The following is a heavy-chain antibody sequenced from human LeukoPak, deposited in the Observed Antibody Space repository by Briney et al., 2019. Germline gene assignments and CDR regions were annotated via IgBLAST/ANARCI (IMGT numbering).Heavy chain of an antibody. J-gene: IGHJ4*02. CDR1: GFTFSTDG. D-gene: IGHD1-20*01. CDR2: INFDGSAK. CDR3: AKGVSGNSFYLDY. Sequence: GGSLRLSCAASGFTFSTDGIHWVRQAPAKRPEWVANINFDGSAKYYADSLKGRFTISRDNSKNTLYLEMNSLRVEDTAVYYCAKGVSGNSFYLDYWGQGTLVTVSS. V-gene: IGHV3-30*02.